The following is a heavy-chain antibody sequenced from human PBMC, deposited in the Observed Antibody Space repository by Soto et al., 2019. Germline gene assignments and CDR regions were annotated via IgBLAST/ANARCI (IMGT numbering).Heavy chain of an antibody. J-gene: IGHJ6*02. CDR3: AKDHGITMVRGGMGHFYGMDV. D-gene: IGHD3-10*01. CDR2: ISGSGGST. Sequence: PGGSLRLSCAASGFTFSSYAMSWVRQAPGKGLEWVSGISGSGGSTYYADSVKGRFTISRDNSKNTLYLQMNSLRAEDTAVYYCAKDHGITMVRGGMGHFYGMDVWGQGTTVTVSS. V-gene: IGHV3-23*01. CDR1: GFTFSSYA.